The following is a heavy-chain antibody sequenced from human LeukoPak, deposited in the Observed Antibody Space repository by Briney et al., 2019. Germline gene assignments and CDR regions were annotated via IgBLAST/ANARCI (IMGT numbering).Heavy chain of an antibody. J-gene: IGHJ4*02. V-gene: IGHV4-61*01. CDR2: IYYSGST. CDR3: ARAVWGQIFDY. CDR1: GYSISSGYY. Sequence: SETLSLTCTVSGYSISSGYYWGWIRQPPGKGLEWIGYIYYSGSTNYNPSLKSRVTISVDTSKNQFSLKLSSVTAADTAVYYCARAVWGQIFDYWGQGTLVTVSS. D-gene: IGHD7-27*01.